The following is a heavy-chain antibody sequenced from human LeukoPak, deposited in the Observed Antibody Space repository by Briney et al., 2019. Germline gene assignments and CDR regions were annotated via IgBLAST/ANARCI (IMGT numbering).Heavy chain of an antibody. CDR3: AKDHGFLEWFFEPDFDY. V-gene: IGHV3-30*18. J-gene: IGHJ4*02. CDR1: GFTFSSYG. CDR2: ISYDGSNK. D-gene: IGHD3-3*01. Sequence: GGSLRLSCAASGFTFSSYGMHWVRQAPGKGLEWVAVISYDGSNKYYADSVKGRFTISRDNSKNTLYLQMNSLRAEDTAVYYCAKDHGFLEWFFEPDFDYWGQGTLVTVSS.